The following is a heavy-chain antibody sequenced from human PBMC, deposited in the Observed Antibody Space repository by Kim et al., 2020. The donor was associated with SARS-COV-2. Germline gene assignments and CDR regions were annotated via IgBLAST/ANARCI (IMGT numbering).Heavy chain of an antibody. CDR2: IYYSGST. Sequence: SETLSLTCTVSGGSISSYYWSWIRQPPGKGLEWIGYIYYSGSTNYNPSLKSRDTISVDTSKNQFSLKLSSVTAADTAVYSCARGRPGYCYGSGSCDYWGQGTLVTVSS. J-gene: IGHJ4*02. CDR1: GGSISSYY. CDR3: ARGRPGYCYGSGSCDY. D-gene: IGHD3-10*01. V-gene: IGHV4-59*01.